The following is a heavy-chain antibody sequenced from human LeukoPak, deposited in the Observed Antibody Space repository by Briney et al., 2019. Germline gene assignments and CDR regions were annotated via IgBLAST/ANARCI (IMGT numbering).Heavy chain of an antibody. CDR1: GFFFGAYA. D-gene: IGHD4-17*01. Sequence: PGGSLRLSCTTSGFFFGAYAMSWFRQAPGKGLEWVGFMRSKTYGGAIEYAASVKGRFTISRDDSKGIAYLQMNSLKTEDTAVYYCARDQLGGDPDDYYYYYIDVWGKGTTVTVSS. J-gene: IGHJ6*03. V-gene: IGHV3-49*03. CDR2: MRSKTYGGAI. CDR3: ARDQLGGDPDDYYYYYIDV.